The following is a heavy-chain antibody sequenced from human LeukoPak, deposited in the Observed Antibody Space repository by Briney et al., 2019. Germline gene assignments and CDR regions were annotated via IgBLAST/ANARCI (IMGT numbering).Heavy chain of an antibody. J-gene: IGHJ4*02. D-gene: IGHD5-12*01. CDR2: INPNSGGT. CDR1: GYTFTRYY. Sequence: SVTVSCKASGYTFTRYYMHWVRQAPGQGLEWMGWINPNSGGTNYAQKFQGRATMTRDTSISTAYMELSRLRSDDTAVYYCARSVATIGYFDYWGQGTLVTVSS. CDR3: ARSVATIGYFDY. V-gene: IGHV1-2*02.